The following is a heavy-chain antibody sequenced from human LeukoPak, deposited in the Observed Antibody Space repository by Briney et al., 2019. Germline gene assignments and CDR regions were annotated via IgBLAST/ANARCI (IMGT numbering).Heavy chain of an antibody. J-gene: IGHJ6*03. CDR3: ARSVEGYCRGGSCYSYSYYMDV. V-gene: IGHV4-39*07. CDR2: IYYSGST. D-gene: IGHD2-15*01. Sequence: SETLSLTCTVSGGSISSSSYYWGWIRQPPGKGLEWIGSIYYSGSTYYNPSLKSRVTISVDTSKNQFSLKLSSVTAADMAVYYCARSVEGYCRGGSCYSYSYYMDVWGKGTTVTVSS. CDR1: GGSISSSSYY.